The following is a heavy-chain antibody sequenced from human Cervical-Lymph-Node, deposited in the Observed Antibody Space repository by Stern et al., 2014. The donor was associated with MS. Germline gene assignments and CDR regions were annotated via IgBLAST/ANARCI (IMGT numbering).Heavy chain of an antibody. V-gene: IGHV1-69*01. CDR1: GATFSTNG. CDR2: IVPIFEKS. J-gene: IGHJ5*02. Sequence: QMQLVQSGAEVKKPGSSVKVSCKVSGATFSTNGISWVRQGPGQGLEWMGAIVPIFEKSNYAQKFRGRVPITADESTNTAYMELTSLTSEDTGVYYCAREHHGGNFAAWGQGTLVTVSS. D-gene: IGHD4-23*01. CDR3: AREHHGGNFAA.